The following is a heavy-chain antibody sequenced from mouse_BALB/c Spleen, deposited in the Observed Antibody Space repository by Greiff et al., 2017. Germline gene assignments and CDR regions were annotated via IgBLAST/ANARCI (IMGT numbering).Heavy chain of an antibody. CDR1: GYTFTSYT. V-gene: IGHV1-4*01. D-gene: IGHD2-14*01. J-gene: IGHJ3*01. Sequence: VQLQQSGAELARPGASVKMSCKASGYTFTSYTMHWVKQRPVQGLEWIGYINPSSGYTNYNQKFKDKATLTADKSSSTAYMQLSSLTSEDSAVYYCARSRYDTAWFAYWGQGTLVTVSA. CDR3: ARSRYDTAWFAY. CDR2: INPSSGYT.